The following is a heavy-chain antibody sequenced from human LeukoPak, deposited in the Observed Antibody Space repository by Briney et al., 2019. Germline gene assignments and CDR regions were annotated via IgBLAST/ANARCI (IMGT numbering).Heavy chain of an antibody. V-gene: IGHV3-30*18. CDR3: AKDRSSSCLDY. CDR1: GFTFSSYG. Sequence: GGSLRLSCAASGFTFSSYGMHWVRQAPGKGLEWVAVISYDGSNKYHADSVKGRFTISRDNSKNTLYLQMNSLRAEDTAVYYCAKDRSSSCLDYWGQGTLVTVSS. D-gene: IGHD6-13*01. J-gene: IGHJ4*02. CDR2: ISYDGSNK.